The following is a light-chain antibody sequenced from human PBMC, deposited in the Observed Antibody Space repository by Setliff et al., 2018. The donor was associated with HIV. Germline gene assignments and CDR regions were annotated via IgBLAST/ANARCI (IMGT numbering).Light chain of an antibody. J-gene: IGLJ1*01. CDR3: SSFTISSTQV. CDR2: EVS. Sequence: SALTQPASVSGYPGQSITISCTGTSSDVGGYNFVSWYQLHPGKAPKLMVYEVSDRPSGVSSRFSGSKSGNTASLPISGLQAEDEADYYCSSFTISSTQVFGTGTKVTVL. V-gene: IGLV2-14*01. CDR1: SSDVGGYNF.